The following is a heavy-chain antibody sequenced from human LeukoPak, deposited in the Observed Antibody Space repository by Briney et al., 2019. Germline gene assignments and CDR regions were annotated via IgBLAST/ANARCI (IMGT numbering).Heavy chain of an antibody. V-gene: IGHV4-38-2*02. CDR2: IYHSGST. Sequence: SETLSLTCTVSGYSISSGYYWGWIRQPPGKGLEWIGSIYHSGSTYYNPSLKSRVTISVDTSKNQFSLKMTSVTAADTAVYYCARDHFYDSSVAYWGQGTLVTVSS. CDR1: GYSISSGYY. D-gene: IGHD3-22*01. J-gene: IGHJ4*02. CDR3: ARDHFYDSSVAY.